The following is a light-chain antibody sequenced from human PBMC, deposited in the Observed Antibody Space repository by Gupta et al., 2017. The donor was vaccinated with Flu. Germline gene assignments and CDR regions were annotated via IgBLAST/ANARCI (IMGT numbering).Light chain of an antibody. CDR2: GVT. J-gene: IGLJ2*01. CDR1: SSDVGNYDY. CDR3: CSYAGTFTFV. V-gene: IGLV2-11*03. Sequence: SVTFSGTGTSSDVGNYDYVSWYQQHPGKAPNLMIYGVTKRPSGVPDRFSGSKSDNTASLAISGLQAEDEANYYCCSYAGTFTFVFGGGTKLTVL.